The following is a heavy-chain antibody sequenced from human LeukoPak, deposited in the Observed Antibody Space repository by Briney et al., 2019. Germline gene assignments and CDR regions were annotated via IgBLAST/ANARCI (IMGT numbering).Heavy chain of an antibody. CDR1: GYTFTGYY. J-gene: IGHJ3*02. V-gene: IGHV1-2*02. CDR3: ARGTILEAFDI. CDR2: INPKSGGT. Sequence: GASVKVSCKASGYTFTGYYMHWVRQAPGQGLEWMGWINPKSGGTTYEQSFQGRVIMTSDTSISTAYMEVRRLTSDDTAVYYCARGTILEAFDIWGQGTMVTVSS. D-gene: IGHD3-3*01.